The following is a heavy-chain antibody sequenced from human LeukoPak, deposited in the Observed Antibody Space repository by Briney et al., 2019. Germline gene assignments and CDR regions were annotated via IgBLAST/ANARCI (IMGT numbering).Heavy chain of an antibody. J-gene: IGHJ6*02. Sequence: GGSLRLSCAASGFTFSSYSMNWVRQAPGKGLEWVSYISSMSSTISYADSVKGRFTISRDNAKNSLYLQMNSLRAEDTAVYYCARARPPESQYYYYGMDVWGRGTTVTVSS. CDR1: GFTFSSYS. CDR2: ISSMSSTI. CDR3: ARARPPESQYYYYGMDV. V-gene: IGHV3-48*01. D-gene: IGHD1-14*01.